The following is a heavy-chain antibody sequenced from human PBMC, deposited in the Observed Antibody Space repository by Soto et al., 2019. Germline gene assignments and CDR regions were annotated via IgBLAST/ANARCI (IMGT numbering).Heavy chain of an antibody. V-gene: IGHV1-58*01. J-gene: IGHJ3*02. CDR1: GFTFTSSA. CDR3: AADPNWNNRVAAFDI. CDR2: IVVGSGNT. Sequence: ASVKVSCKASGFTFTSSAVQWVRQARGQRLEWIGWIVVGSGNTNYAQKFQERVTITRDMSTSTAYMELSSLRSEDTAVYYCAADPNWNNRVAAFDIWGQGTMVTVSS. D-gene: IGHD1-20*01.